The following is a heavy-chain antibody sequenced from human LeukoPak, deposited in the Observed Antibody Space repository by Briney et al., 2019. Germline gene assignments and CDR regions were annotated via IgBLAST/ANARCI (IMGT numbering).Heavy chain of an antibody. D-gene: IGHD2-2*01. Sequence: TSETLSLTCTVSGGSISSSTNHWGWIRQPPGKGLEWIGSIYYSGSTYYSPFLKSRVTISVDTSKNQFSLKLSSVTAADTAVYYCARHCSSTSRVPHWFDPWGQGTLVTVSS. J-gene: IGHJ5*02. CDR3: ARHCSSTSRVPHWFDP. V-gene: IGHV4-39*01. CDR1: GGSISSSTNH. CDR2: IYYSGST.